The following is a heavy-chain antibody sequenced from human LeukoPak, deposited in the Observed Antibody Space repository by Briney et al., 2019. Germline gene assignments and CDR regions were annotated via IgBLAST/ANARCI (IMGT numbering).Heavy chain of an antibody. CDR3: ARLRSYSYNYYGLDV. D-gene: IGHD1-26*01. CDR1: GFTFSNYA. Sequence: GGSLRLSCAASGFTFSNYAMHWVRQAPGRGLEWVANIKEDGSATYYVDSVMGLFTISRDNAQNSLYLQMIYLSAEDTAVYYCARLRSYSYNYYGLDVWGHGTTVTVS. J-gene: IGHJ6*02. V-gene: IGHV3-7*01. CDR2: IKEDGSAT.